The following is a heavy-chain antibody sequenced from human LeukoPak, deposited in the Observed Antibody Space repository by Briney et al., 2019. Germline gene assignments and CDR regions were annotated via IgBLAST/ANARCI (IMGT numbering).Heavy chain of an antibody. Sequence: SQTLSLTCTVSGGSISSGGYYWSWIRQHPGKGLEWIGYIYYSGSTYYNPPLKSRVTISVDTSKNQFSLKLSSVTAADTAVYYCARAPYYYDSSGSPPFDYWGQGTLVTVSS. CDR2: IYYSGST. J-gene: IGHJ4*02. V-gene: IGHV4-31*03. CDR3: ARAPYYYDSSGSPPFDY. D-gene: IGHD3-22*01. CDR1: GGSISSGGYY.